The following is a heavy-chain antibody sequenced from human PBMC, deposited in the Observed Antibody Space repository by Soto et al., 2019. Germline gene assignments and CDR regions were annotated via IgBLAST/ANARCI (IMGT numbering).Heavy chain of an antibody. V-gene: IGHV3-15*07. J-gene: IGHJ3*02. D-gene: IGHD2-21*02. CDR1: GFTFSNAW. CDR2: IKSKTDGGTT. Sequence: PGGSLRLSCAASGFTFSNAWMNWVRQAPGKGLEWVGRIKSKTDGGTTDYAAPVKGRFTISRDDSKNTLYLQMNSLKTEDTAVYYCTTYVVVVTATAFDIWGQGTMVTVSS. CDR3: TTYVVVVTATAFDI.